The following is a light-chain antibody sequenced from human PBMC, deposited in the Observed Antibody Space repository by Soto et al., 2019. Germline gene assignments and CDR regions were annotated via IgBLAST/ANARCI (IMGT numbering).Light chain of an antibody. J-gene: IGKJ4*01. V-gene: IGKV3-15*01. CDR2: AAS. CDR3: QQYNNWPPLT. CDR1: QSVSIN. Sequence: EIVMTQSPATLSVSPGERATLSCRASQSVSINLAWYQQKPGQAPRLLIYAASTSATGLPARFSGSGSGTEFTLTISSLQSEDFAVYYCQQYNNWPPLTFGGGTKVEIK.